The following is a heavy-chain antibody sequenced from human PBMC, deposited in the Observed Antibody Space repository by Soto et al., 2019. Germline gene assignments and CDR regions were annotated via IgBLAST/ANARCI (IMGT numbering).Heavy chain of an antibody. D-gene: IGHD3-10*01. V-gene: IGHV4-31*03. CDR1: GGSISSGGYY. J-gene: IGHJ6*02. CDR3: AGEHYYGMDV. CDR2: IYYSGST. Sequence: SDTLSLTCTVSGGSISSGGYYWSWIRQHPGKGLEWIGYIYYSGSTYYNPSLKSRVTISVDTSKNQFSLKLSSVTAADTAVYYCAGEHYYGMDVWGQGTTVTVSS.